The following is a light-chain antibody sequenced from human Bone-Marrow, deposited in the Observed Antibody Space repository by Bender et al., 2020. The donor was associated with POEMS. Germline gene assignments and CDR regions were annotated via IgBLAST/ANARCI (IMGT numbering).Light chain of an antibody. CDR3: SSWDDSLSGWV. Sequence: QSALTQPPSVSGAPGQRVTISCTGSSSNIGAAYDVHWYQHLPGTAPRLVVYSNYQRPSGVPARFSGSKSGTSASLAISDIQSEDEGDYYCSSWDDSLSGWVFGGGTKLTVL. CDR2: SNY. V-gene: IGLV1-40*01. J-gene: IGLJ3*02. CDR1: SSNIGAAYD.